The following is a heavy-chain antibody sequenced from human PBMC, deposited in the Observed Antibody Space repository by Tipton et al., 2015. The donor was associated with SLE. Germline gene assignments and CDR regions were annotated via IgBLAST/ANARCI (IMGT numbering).Heavy chain of an antibody. CDR3: AREGNWAGEVDY. J-gene: IGHJ4*02. CDR1: GFTFSSYT. CDR2: VSYGGSNK. D-gene: IGHD7-27*01. Sequence: SLRLSCAASGFTFSSYTMHWVRQAPGKGLEWVAVVSYGGSNKYYADSVKGRFTISRDNSKNTLSLQMSSLRAEDTAVYYCAREGNWAGEVDYWGQGTLVTVSP. V-gene: IGHV3-30*04.